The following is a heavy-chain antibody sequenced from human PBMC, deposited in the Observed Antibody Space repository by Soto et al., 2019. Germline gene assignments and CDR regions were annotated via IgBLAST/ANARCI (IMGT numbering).Heavy chain of an antibody. J-gene: IGHJ5*02. CDR3: TTDGGVYSSSDWFDP. CDR2: IKSKTDGGTT. CDR1: GFTFSNAW. Sequence: EVQLVESGGGLVKPGGSLRLSCAASGFTFSNAWMSWVRQAPGKGLEWVGRIKSKTDGGTTDYAAPVKGRFTISRDDSKNTLYLQRNSLKTEDTAVYYCTTDGGVYSSSDWFDPWGQGTLVTVSS. V-gene: IGHV3-15*01. D-gene: IGHD6-6*01.